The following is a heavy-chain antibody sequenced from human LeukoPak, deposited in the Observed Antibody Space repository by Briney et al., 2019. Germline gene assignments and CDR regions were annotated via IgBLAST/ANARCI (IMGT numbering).Heavy chain of an antibody. Sequence: GGSLRLSCAASGFTFSSYGMHWVRQAPGKGLEWVAVIWYDGSNKYYADSVKGRFTISRDNSRNTLYLQMNSLRAEDTAVYYCARDRRDWSDHYYYYYGMDVWGQGTTVTVSS. V-gene: IGHV3-33*01. CDR3: ARDRRDWSDHYYYYYGMDV. CDR1: GFTFSSYG. J-gene: IGHJ6*02. D-gene: IGHD3/OR15-3a*01. CDR2: IWYDGSNK.